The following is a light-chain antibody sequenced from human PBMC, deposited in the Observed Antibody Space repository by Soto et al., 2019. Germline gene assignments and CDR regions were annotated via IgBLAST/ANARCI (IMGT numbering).Light chain of an antibody. CDR1: QGISSY. J-gene: IGKJ1*01. Sequence: IQLTQSPSSLSASVGDRVTITCRASQGISSYLAWYQQKPGKAPKLLIYAASTLQSGVPSRFSGSGSRTDFTLTISSLQPEDFATYYCQQLNSYPRAFGQGTKVVIK. CDR2: AAS. V-gene: IGKV1-9*01. CDR3: QQLNSYPRA.